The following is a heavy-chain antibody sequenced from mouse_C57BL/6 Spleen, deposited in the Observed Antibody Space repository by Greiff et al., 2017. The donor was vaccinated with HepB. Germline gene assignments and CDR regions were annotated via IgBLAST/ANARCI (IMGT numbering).Heavy chain of an antibody. CDR2: IYPGDGDT. CDR3: ARRTGSYYAMDY. D-gene: IGHD4-1*01. Sequence: QVQLQQSGPELVKPGASVKISCKASGYAFSSSWMNWVKQRPGKGLEWIGRIYPGDGDTNYNGKFKGKATLTADKSSSTAYMHLSSLTSEDSAVYFCARRTGSYYAMDYWGQGTSVTVSS. V-gene: IGHV1-82*01. CDR1: GYAFSSSW. J-gene: IGHJ4*01.